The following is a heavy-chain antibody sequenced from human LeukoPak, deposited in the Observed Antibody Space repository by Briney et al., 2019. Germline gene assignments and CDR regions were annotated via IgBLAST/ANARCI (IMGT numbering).Heavy chain of an antibody. CDR1: GFTFSSYG. J-gene: IGHJ6*03. CDR3: ARAWVYNYYMDV. Sequence: GGTLRLSCAASGFTFSSYGMSWVRQAPGKGLEWVSAISGSGGNTYYADSVKGRFTISRDNSKNTLYLQMNSLRAEDTAVYYCARAWVYNYYMDVWGKGTTVTISS. V-gene: IGHV3-23*01. CDR2: ISGSGGNT. D-gene: IGHD3-16*01.